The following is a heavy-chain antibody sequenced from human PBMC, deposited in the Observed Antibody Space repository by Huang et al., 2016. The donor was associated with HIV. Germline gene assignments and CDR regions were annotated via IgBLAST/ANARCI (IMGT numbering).Heavy chain of an antibody. CDR3: ARDWSFGSSTSPAD. CDR1: GYTFTDSN. D-gene: IGHD6-6*01. Sequence: QVQLVQSGAEVKNPGASVRVSCTASGYTFTDSNIHWVRQAPGQGLEGMGLINPKRGRTISEQRFQGRITMTRDTTISTVHMDLRRIQSDDTAVYFCARDWSFGSSTSPADWGQGTLVTVSS. CDR2: INPKRGRT. J-gene: IGHJ4*02. V-gene: IGHV1-2*02.